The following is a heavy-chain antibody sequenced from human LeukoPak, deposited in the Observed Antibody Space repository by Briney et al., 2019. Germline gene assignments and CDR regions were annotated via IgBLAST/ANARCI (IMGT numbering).Heavy chain of an antibody. V-gene: IGHV1-18*01. CDR1: GYSFTSYD. Sequence: GSVKVSCKASGYSFTSYDISWVRQAPGQGLEWMGWISAYNGKTNYAQRLQGRVTMTTDTSISTAYMELSRLRSDDTAVYYCARGIIPATEDYWGQGTLVTVSS. D-gene: IGHD2-2*01. J-gene: IGHJ4*02. CDR2: ISAYNGKT. CDR3: ARGIIPATEDY.